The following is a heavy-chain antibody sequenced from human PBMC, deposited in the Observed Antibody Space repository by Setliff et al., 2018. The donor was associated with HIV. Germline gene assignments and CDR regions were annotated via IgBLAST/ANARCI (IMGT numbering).Heavy chain of an antibody. J-gene: IGHJ4*02. CDR1: GDSISGYY. V-gene: IGHV4-4*07. CDR3: ARDQKGYIYGYFDS. CDR2: MHTSGNT. D-gene: IGHD5-18*01. Sequence: SETLSLTCTSSGDSISGYYWSWIRQPAGKGLEWIGRMHTSGNTNYNPSLKSRVTMSVDTSKNQFSLRLSSVTAADTAVYYCARDQKGYIYGYFDSWGQGTLVTVSS.